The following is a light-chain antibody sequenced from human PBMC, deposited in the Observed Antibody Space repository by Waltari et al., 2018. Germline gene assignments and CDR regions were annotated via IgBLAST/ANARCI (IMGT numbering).Light chain of an antibody. V-gene: IGLV2-23*02. CDR3: CSYVGLGTYV. CDR2: EVT. CDR1: SRYVGNYNL. J-gene: IGLJ1*01. Sequence: QSGLTQPASASGSPGQSITISCTGTSRYVGNYNLVSWYQQHPGKAPKLLIYEVTKRASGTSDRFSASKSGNTASLTISGLQAQEDEADYYCCSYVGLGTYVFGTGTKVTV.